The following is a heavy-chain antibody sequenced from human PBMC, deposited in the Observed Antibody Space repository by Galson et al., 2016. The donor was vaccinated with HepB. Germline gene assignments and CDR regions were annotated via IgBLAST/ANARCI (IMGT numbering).Heavy chain of an antibody. CDR1: GGSIRSGSYY. CDR2: MYSSGGT. Sequence: TLSLTCTVSGGSIRSGSYYWSWIRQHPGKGLERIGYMYSSGGTYYNPSLKSRVTILVDTSKNQFSLKLSSVTAADTAVYYCARATYLWFDPWGQGTLVTVSS. CDR3: ARATYLWFDP. J-gene: IGHJ5*02. V-gene: IGHV4-31*03.